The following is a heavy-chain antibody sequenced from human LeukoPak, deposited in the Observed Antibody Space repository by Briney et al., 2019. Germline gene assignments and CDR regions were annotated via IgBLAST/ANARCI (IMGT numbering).Heavy chain of an antibody. CDR1: GYSFTNFW. Sequence: GESLKISCKGSGYSFTNFWIGWVRQMPGKGLEGMGIIHPDNSETRYSPSFQGQVTVSVDKSISNAYLHWSSLKASDTAMYYCARRTNWHFDYWGQGTLVTVSS. D-gene: IGHD7-27*01. J-gene: IGHJ4*02. CDR2: IHPDNSET. V-gene: IGHV5-51*01. CDR3: ARRTNWHFDY.